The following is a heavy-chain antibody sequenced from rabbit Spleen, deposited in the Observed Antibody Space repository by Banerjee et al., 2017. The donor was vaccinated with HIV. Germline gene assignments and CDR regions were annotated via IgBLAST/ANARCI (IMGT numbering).Heavy chain of an antibody. D-gene: IGHD8-1*01. J-gene: IGHJ3*01. CDR3: ARDTGSSVIYVRTRLDL. Sequence: QEQLEESGGDLVKPGASLTLTCTASGFSFSSGDYMCWVRQAPGKGLEWIACSYSGSSGSTYSAIWTKGRFTVSKTSSTTVTLQMTSLTAADTATYFCARDTGSSVIYVRTRLDLWGPGTLVTVS. CDR2: SYSGSSGST. V-gene: IGHV1S45*01. CDR1: GFSFSSGDY.